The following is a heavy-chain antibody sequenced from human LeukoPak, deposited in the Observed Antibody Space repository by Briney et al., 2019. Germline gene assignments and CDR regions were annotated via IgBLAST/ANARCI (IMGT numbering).Heavy chain of an antibody. D-gene: IGHD6-19*01. CDR3: ARSDSSGRYGGYFYSSMDV. V-gene: IGHV1-18*01. CDR2: ISAYTGNT. Sequence: ASVKVSCKASGYTLTVYGISWVRQAPGQGREGMRGISAYTGNTNYAQKVQGRVTMSTDTSTSTAYMELRSLTSDDTAMYYCARSDSSGRYGGYFYSSMDVWGKGTTVTVSS. J-gene: IGHJ6*03. CDR1: GYTLTVYG.